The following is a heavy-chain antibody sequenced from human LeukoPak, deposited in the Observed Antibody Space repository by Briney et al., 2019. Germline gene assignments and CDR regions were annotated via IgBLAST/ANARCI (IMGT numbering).Heavy chain of an antibody. CDR1: GGSISSYY. D-gene: IGHD6-19*01. CDR3: ARVRDSSDWYGFDY. J-gene: IGHJ4*02. Sequence: PSETLSLTCTVSGGSISSYYWSWIRQPPGKGLEWIGYVYFTGSTNYNPSLKSRVTLSVDKSQNQFSLKLSSVTAADTAVYYCARVRDSSDWYGFDYWGQGNLVTVSS. CDR2: VYFTGST. V-gene: IGHV4-59*01.